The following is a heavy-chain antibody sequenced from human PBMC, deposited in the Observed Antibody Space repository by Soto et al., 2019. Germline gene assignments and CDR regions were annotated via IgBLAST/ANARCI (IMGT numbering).Heavy chain of an antibody. CDR3: ARESYYYDSSGYYPLYYFDY. J-gene: IGHJ4*02. D-gene: IGHD3-22*01. CDR1: GYTFTSYA. CDR2: INAGNGNT. Sequence: GASVKVSCKASGYTFTSYAMHWVRQAPGQRLEWMGWINAGNGNTKYSQKFQGRVTITRDTSASTAYMELSSLRSEDTAVYYCARESYYYDSSGYYPLYYFDYWGQGTLVTVSS. V-gene: IGHV1-3*01.